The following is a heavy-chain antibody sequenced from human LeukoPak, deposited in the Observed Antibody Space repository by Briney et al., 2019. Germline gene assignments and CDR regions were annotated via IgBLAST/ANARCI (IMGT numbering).Heavy chain of an antibody. Sequence: ASVKVSCKASGYTFTSYGISWVRQSPGQGLEWMGWISAYNGNTNYAQKLQGGVTMTTDTSTSTAYMELRSLRSDDTAVYYCARDEGEYSSSSGPFDYWGQGTLVTVSS. J-gene: IGHJ4*02. CDR1: GYTFTSYG. CDR2: ISAYNGNT. CDR3: ARDEGEYSSSSGPFDY. D-gene: IGHD6-6*01. V-gene: IGHV1-18*01.